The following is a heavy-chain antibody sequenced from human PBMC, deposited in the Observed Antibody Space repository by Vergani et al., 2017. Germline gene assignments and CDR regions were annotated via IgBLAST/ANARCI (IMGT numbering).Heavy chain of an antibody. D-gene: IGHD3-10*01. CDR3: ARGGRFLRVGVWFGESNLDAFDI. Sequence: QVQLPQWGAGLLKPSETLSLTCAVYGGSFSGYYWSWIRQPPGKGLEWIGEINHSGSTNYNPSLKSRVTISVDTSKNQFSLKLSSVTAADTAVYYCARGGRFLRVGVWFGESNLDAFDIWGQGTMVTVSS. CDR1: GGSFSGYY. V-gene: IGHV4-34*01. CDR2: INHSGST. J-gene: IGHJ3*02.